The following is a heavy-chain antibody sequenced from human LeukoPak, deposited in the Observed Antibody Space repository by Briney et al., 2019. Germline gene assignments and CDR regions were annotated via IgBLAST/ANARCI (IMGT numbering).Heavy chain of an antibody. Sequence: SETLSLTCTVSGGSISGYYWSWIRQPPGKGLEWIGEINHSGSTNYNPSLKSRVTISVDTSKNQFSLKLSSVTAADTAVYYCARAKNYYGSGSYPIDYWGQGTLVTVSS. CDR3: ARAKNYYGSGSYPIDY. CDR2: INHSGST. V-gene: IGHV4-34*01. D-gene: IGHD3-10*01. J-gene: IGHJ4*02. CDR1: GGSISGYY.